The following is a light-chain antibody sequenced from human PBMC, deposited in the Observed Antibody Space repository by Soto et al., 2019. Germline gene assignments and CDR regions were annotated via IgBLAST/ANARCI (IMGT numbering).Light chain of an antibody. CDR3: SSYTTSSTLEI. CDR1: SSDVGGYNY. J-gene: IGLJ2*01. V-gene: IGLV2-14*03. Sequence: QSVLTQPASVSGSPGQSITISCTGTSSDVGGYNYVSWYQHHPGEAPKLLIYDVSYRPSGVSNRFSGSKSGNTASLTISGLQAEDEADYYCSSYTTSSTLEIFGGGTQLTVL. CDR2: DVS.